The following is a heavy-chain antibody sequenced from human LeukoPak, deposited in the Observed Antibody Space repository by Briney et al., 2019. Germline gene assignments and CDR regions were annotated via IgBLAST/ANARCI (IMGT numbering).Heavy chain of an antibody. Sequence: GGSLRLSCAASGFTFSSYALSWVRQAPGKGLEWVSAISGSGGSTYYADSVKGRFTISRDNSKNTLYLQMNSLRAEDTAVYYCAQGVVPASQGGNWGQGTLVTVSS. CDR3: AQGVVPASQGGN. J-gene: IGHJ4*02. CDR1: GFTFSSYA. V-gene: IGHV3-23*01. CDR2: ISGSGGST. D-gene: IGHD2-2*01.